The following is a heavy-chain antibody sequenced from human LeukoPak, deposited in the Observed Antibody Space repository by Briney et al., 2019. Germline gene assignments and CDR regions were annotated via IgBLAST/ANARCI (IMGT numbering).Heavy chain of an antibody. Sequence: GESLKISCKGSGYSFTSYWISWVRQMPGKGLEWMGRIDPSDSYTNYSPSFQGHVTISADKSTSTAYLQWSSLKASDTAMYYCARHCSSTSCYGGGWDFDYWGQGTLVTVSS. CDR1: GYSFTSYW. J-gene: IGHJ4*02. V-gene: IGHV5-10-1*01. CDR2: IDPSDSYT. D-gene: IGHD2-2*01. CDR3: ARHCSSTSCYGGGWDFDY.